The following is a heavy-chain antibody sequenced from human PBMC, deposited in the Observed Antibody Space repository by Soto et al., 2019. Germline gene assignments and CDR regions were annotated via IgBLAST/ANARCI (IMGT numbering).Heavy chain of an antibody. CDR3: AIGLTYDFWSGYYRAHPSWFAP. CDR2: INPSGGST. D-gene: IGHD3-3*01. Sequence: GASVKVSCKASGYTFTSYYIHWVRQAPGQGLEWMGIINPSGGSTTYAQKFQGRVTMTRDTSTSTAYMELSSLRSEDTAVYYCAIGLTYDFWSGYYRAHPSWFAPWGQGTLVTVSS. CDR1: GYTFTSYY. J-gene: IGHJ5*02. V-gene: IGHV1-46*01.